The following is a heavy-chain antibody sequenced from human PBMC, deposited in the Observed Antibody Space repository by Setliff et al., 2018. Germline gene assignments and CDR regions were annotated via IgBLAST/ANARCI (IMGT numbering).Heavy chain of an antibody. CDR3: ARGNMFDGSGRWFDY. Sequence: SETLSLTCSVSGGSISSGSYYWGWIRQSPGKGLEWIGSMYYSGSTYYNPSLKSRVTISVDMSNNQYSLRLNSLTAADTAIYYCARGNMFDGSGRWFDYWGQGTLVTVSS. CDR2: MYYSGST. V-gene: IGHV4-39*07. D-gene: IGHD3-10*01. CDR1: GGSISSGSYY. J-gene: IGHJ4*02.